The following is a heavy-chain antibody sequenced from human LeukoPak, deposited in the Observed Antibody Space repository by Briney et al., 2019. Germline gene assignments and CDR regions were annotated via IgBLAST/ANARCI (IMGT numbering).Heavy chain of an antibody. Sequence: GGSLRLSCATSGFSFSNDWMDWVRQAPGKGLEWVANINQDGSEKNCLDSVKGRFTISRDNAQNSLYLQMNGLRVEDTAVYYCTRRLDEWGQGTLVTVSS. J-gene: IGHJ4*02. CDR3: TRRLDE. V-gene: IGHV3-7*01. CDR1: GFSFSNDW. CDR2: INQDGSEK. D-gene: IGHD3-16*01.